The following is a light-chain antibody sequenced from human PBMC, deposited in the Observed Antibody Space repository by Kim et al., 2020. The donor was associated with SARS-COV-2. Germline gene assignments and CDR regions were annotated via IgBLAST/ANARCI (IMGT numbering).Light chain of an antibody. CDR3: QQFYSNPFT. V-gene: IGKV4-1*01. J-gene: IGKJ4*01. Sequence: DIVMTQSPDSLAVSLGERATINCKSSQSVLFSSNNKNYLAWYQHKPGQPPKLLVYWASTRESGVPDRFSGSGSGTDFTLTISSLQAEDVALYYCQQFYSNPFTFGGGTKV. CDR1: QSVLFSSNNKNY. CDR2: WAS.